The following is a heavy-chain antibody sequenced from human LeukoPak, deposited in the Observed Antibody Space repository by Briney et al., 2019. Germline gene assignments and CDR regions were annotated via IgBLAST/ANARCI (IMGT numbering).Heavy chain of an antibody. V-gene: IGHV3-49*03. J-gene: IGHJ4*02. CDR2: IRSKAYGETA. CDR3: TRDRGAYNLYDY. CDR1: SSGGYY. Sequence: SSGGYYWSWIRQAPGKGLEWVGFIRSKAYGETADYAASVKGRFTISIDDSKAIAYLQMNSLKTEDTAVYHCTRDRGAYNLYDYWGQGTLVTVSS. D-gene: IGHD1-1*01.